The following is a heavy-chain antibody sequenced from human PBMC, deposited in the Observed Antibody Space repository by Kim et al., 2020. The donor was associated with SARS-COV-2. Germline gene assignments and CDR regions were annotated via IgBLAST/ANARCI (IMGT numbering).Heavy chain of an antibody. D-gene: IGHD6-19*01. Sequence: RVTISVDTSKNQFSLKLSSVTAADTAVYYCARSDSSGWYEDLYYYYGMDVWGQGTTVTVSS. J-gene: IGHJ6*02. V-gene: IGHV4-59*01. CDR3: ARSDSSGWYEDLYYYYGMDV.